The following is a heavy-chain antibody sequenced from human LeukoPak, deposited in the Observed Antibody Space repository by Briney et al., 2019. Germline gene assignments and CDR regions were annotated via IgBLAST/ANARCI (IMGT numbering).Heavy chain of an antibody. J-gene: IGHJ4*02. V-gene: IGHV4-4*07. CDR3: ATYSGSRVIDY. CDR1: GGFIRDYH. Sequence: PSETLSLTCSVSGGFIRDYHWTWFRQPAGKGLEWIGRTYTSGTTNYDASLNGRVSISGDTSMNQSSLTLTSVTAADTAVYFCATYSGSRVIDYWGQGILVIVSS. D-gene: IGHD5-12*01. CDR2: TYTSGTT.